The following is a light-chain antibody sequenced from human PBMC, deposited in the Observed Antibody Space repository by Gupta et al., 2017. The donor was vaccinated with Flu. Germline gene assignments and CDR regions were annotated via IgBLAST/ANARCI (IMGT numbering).Light chain of an antibody. CDR1: QSVSSSY. J-gene: IGKJ1*01. V-gene: IGKV3-20*01. CDR2: AAS. CDR3: QQYGSSPQT. Sequence: ERATLSCRASQSVSSSYLAWYQQKLGQAPRLLIYAASSRATGIPDRFSGSGSGTDFTLTISRLEPDDFAVYYCQQYGSSPQTFGQGTKVEIK.